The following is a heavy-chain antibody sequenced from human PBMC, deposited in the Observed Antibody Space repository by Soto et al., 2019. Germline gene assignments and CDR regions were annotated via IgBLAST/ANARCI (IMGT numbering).Heavy chain of an antibody. CDR1: GGSISSSNW. CDR2: IYHSGST. D-gene: IGHD1-7*01. CDR3: ARVATGTTLYYFDD. Sequence: SETLSLTCAVSGGSISSSNWWSWVRQPPGKGLEWIGEIYHSGSTNYNPSLKSRVTILVDKSKNQFSLKLSFVTAADTAVYYCARVATGTTLYYFDDWGQGILVT. J-gene: IGHJ4*02. V-gene: IGHV4-4*02.